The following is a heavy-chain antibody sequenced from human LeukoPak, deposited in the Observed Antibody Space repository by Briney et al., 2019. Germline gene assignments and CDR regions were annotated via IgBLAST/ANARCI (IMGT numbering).Heavy chain of an antibody. V-gene: IGHV3-7*01. CDR2: IKQDGSEK. CDR3: AREVITFGGVIDMDYFDY. J-gene: IGHJ4*02. CDR1: GFTFSSYW. Sequence: GGSLRLSCAASGFTFSSYWMSWVRQAPGKGLEWVANIKQDGSEKYYVDSVKGRFTISRDIAKNSLYLQMNSLRAEDTAVYYCAREVITFGGVIDMDYFDYWGQGTLVTVSS. D-gene: IGHD3-16*02.